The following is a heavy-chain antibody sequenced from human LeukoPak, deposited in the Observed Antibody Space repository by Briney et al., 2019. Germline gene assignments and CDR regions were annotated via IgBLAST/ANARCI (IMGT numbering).Heavy chain of an antibody. CDR3: ARTGKAGPSDY. J-gene: IGHJ4*02. D-gene: IGHD6-13*01. V-gene: IGHV3-48*01. CDR2: ISSSSSTI. Sequence: PGGSLRLSCAASGFTFSSYSMNWVRQAPGKGLEWVSYISSSSSTIYYADSVKGRFTISRDNAKNSLYLQMNSLRAEDTAVYYCARTGKAGPSDYWGQGTLVTVSS. CDR1: GFTFSSYS.